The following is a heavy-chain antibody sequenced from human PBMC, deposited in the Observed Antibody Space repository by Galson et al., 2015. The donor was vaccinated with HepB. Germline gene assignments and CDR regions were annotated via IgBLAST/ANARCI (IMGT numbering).Heavy chain of an antibody. Sequence: PALVKPTQTLTLTCTFSGFSLSTSGVGVGWIRQPPGKALEWLAHIYWSDDKFYSPSLKSRLTITKDTSKNQVALTMTNMDPVDTATYYCARNKVTDSSLDYWGQGTLVTISS. V-gene: IGHV2-5*01. J-gene: IGHJ4*02. CDR3: ARNKVTDSSLDY. CDR2: IYWSDDK. CDR1: GFSLSTSGVG. D-gene: IGHD1/OR15-1a*01.